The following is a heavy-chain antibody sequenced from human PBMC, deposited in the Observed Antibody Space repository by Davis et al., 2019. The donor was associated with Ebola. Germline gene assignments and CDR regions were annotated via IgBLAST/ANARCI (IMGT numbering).Heavy chain of an antibody. D-gene: IGHD3-9*01. J-gene: IGHJ4*02. Sequence: SETLSLTCAVYGGSFSGYYWSWIRQPPGKGLEWIGEINHSGSTNYNPSLKSRVTISVDTSKNQFSLKLSSVTAADTAVYYCAREVRDILTDWGQGTLVTVSS. CDR2: INHSGST. V-gene: IGHV4-34*01. CDR1: GGSFSGYY. CDR3: AREVRDILTD.